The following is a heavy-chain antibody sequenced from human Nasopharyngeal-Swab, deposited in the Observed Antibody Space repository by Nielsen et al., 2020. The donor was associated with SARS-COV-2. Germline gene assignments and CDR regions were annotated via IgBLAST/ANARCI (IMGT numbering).Heavy chain of an antibody. V-gene: IGHV3-30*03. CDR2: ISYDGSNK. J-gene: IGHJ4*02. CDR3: ATTVTTLSGY. Sequence: WIRQPPGKGLEWVAVISYDGSNKYYADSVKGRFTISRDNSKNTLYLQMNSLRAEDTAVYYCATTVTTLSGYWGQRTLVTVSS. D-gene: IGHD4-17*01.